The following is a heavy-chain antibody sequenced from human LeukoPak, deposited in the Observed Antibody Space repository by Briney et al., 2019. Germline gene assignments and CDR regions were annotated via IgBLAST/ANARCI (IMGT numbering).Heavy chain of an antibody. V-gene: IGHV3-23*01. J-gene: IGHJ4*02. CDR1: GFTFSTYA. CDR3: ASDRNSNNWSFY. D-gene: IGHD6-13*01. Sequence: PGGSLRLSCAASGFTFSTYAMGWVRQAPGKGLEWVSTISGSDGSTDYADSVKGRFTISRDSSKNTLYLQMNTLRAEDTAIYYCASDRNSNNWSFYWGQGTLVTVSS. CDR2: ISGSDGST.